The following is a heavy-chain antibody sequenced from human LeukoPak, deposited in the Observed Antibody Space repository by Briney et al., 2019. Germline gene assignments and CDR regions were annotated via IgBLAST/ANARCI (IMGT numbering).Heavy chain of an antibody. D-gene: IGHD3-22*01. V-gene: IGHV1-69*04. CDR2: IIPILGIA. Sequence: SVKVSCKASGGTFSSYAISWVRQAPGQGLEWMGRIIPILGIANYAQKFQGRVTITKDTSASTAYMELSSLRSEDTAVYYCARGSEFYDSSGYYPYWGQGTLVTVSS. J-gene: IGHJ4*02. CDR1: GGTFSSYA. CDR3: ARGSEFYDSSGYYPY.